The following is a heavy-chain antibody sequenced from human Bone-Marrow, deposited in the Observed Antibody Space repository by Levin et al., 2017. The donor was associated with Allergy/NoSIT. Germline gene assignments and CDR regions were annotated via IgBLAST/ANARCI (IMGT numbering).Heavy chain of an antibody. J-gene: IGHJ4*02. D-gene: IGHD6-13*01. CDR2: ISAYNGNT. CDR3: ASSGLAAAGLSPHY. V-gene: IGHV1-18*01. CDR1: GYTFTSYG. Sequence: GESLKISCKASGYTFTSYGISWVRQAPGQGLEWMGWISAYNGNTNYAQKLQGRVTMTTDTSTSTAYMELRSLRSDDTAVYYCASSGLAAAGLSPHYWGQGTLVTVSS.